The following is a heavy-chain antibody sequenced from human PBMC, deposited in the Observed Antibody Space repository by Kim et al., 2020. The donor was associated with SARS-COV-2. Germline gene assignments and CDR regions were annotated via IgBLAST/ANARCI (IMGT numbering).Heavy chain of an antibody. J-gene: IGHJ1*01. Sequence: GGSLRLSCAASGFTFDDYAMHWVRQAPGKGLEWVSGISWNSGSIGYADSVKGRFTISRDNAKNSLYLQMNSLRAEDTALYYCAKGPLLAATPEYFQHWGQGTLVTVSS. V-gene: IGHV3-9*01. CDR2: ISWNSGSI. CDR1: GFTFDDYA. CDR3: AKGPLLAATPEYFQH. D-gene: IGHD2-15*01.